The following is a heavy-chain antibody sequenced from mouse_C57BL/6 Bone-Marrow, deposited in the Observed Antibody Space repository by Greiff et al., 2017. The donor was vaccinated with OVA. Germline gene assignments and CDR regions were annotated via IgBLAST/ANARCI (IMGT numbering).Heavy chain of an antibody. D-gene: IGHD2-3*01. J-gene: IGHJ4*01. CDR2: IYPGSGST. Sequence: QVQLQQPGAELVKPGASVKMSCKASGYTFTSYWITWVKQRPGQGLEWIGDIYPGSGSTNYNEKFKSKATLTVDTSSSTAYMQLSSLTSEDSAVYYGARRGWLLRRAMYYWGQGTSVTVSA. CDR3: ARRGWLLRRAMYY. CDR1: GYTFTSYW. V-gene: IGHV1-55*01.